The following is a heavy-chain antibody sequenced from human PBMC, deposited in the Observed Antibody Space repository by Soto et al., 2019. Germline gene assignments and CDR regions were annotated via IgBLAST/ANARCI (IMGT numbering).Heavy chain of an antibody. CDR3: ASPLPVEPGNYYFYGVDV. CDR1: GYTLTELS. J-gene: IGHJ6*02. CDR2: FDPEDGET. D-gene: IGHD1-1*01. V-gene: IGHV1-24*01. Sequence: VASVKVSCKVSGYTLTELSIHWVRQAPGKGLEWMGGFDPEDGETIYAQKFQGRVTMTEDTSTDTAYMDLSSLRSEDTAVYYCASPLPVEPGNYYFYGVDVWGQGTTVTVS.